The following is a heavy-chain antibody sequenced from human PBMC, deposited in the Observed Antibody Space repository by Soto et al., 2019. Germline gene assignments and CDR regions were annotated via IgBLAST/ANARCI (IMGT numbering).Heavy chain of an antibody. V-gene: IGHV3-21*01. CDR2: ISSSSSYI. D-gene: IGHD3-22*01. CDR1: GFTFSSYS. CDR3: ARVEDYYDSSGYYSRRFDY. Sequence: EVQLVESGGGLVKPGGSLRLSCAASGFTFSSYSMNWVRQAPGKGLEWVSSISSSSSYIYYADSVKGRFTISRDNAKNSLYLQMNSLRAEDTAVYYCARVEDYYDSSGYYSRRFDYWGQGNLVTVSS. J-gene: IGHJ4*02.